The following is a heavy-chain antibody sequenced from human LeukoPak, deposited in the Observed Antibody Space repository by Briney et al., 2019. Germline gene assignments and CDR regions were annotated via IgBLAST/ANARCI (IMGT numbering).Heavy chain of an antibody. CDR2: ISYSGSA. CDR3: ASGVAVDPDTFDI. D-gene: IGHD6-19*01. Sequence: SETLSLTCTVSNGSFSNHFWSWIRQPPGKGLEWIGYISYSGSAHYDPSLKSRVTISVDTSKNQFSLKLSSVTAADTAVYYCASGVAVDPDTFDIWGLGTLVTVS. V-gene: IGHV4-59*08. J-gene: IGHJ3*02. CDR1: NGSFSNHF.